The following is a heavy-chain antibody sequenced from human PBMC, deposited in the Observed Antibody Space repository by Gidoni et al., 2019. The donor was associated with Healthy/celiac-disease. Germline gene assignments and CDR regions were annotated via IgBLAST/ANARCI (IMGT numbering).Heavy chain of an antibody. CDR3: ARAYLDLGMAAPKTHRNGMDV. J-gene: IGHJ6*02. Sequence: QVQLVESGGGVVQPGRSLRLSCAASGFPFSSYGMHWVRQAPGKGLEWVAVISYDGSNKYYADSVKGRFTISRDNSKNTLYLQMNSLRAEDTAVYYCARAYLDLGMAAPKTHRNGMDVWGQGTTVTVSS. D-gene: IGHD2-15*01. CDR1: GFPFSSYG. CDR2: ISYDGSNK. V-gene: IGHV3-30*03.